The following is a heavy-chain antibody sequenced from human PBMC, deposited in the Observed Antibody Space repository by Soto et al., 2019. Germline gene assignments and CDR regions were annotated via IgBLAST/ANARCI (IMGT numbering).Heavy chain of an antibody. D-gene: IGHD2-2*01. CDR1: GGTFSSYT. Sequence: QVQLVQSGAEVKKPGSSVKVSCKASGGTFSSYTISWVRQAPGRGLEWMARIIPILGIANYAQKFQGRVTITADKSTSTAYMELSSLRSDDTAVYYCARDLRPQLPKRNNWFDPWGQGTLVTVSS. CDR2: IIPILGIA. CDR3: ARDLRPQLPKRNNWFDP. V-gene: IGHV1-69*08. J-gene: IGHJ5*02.